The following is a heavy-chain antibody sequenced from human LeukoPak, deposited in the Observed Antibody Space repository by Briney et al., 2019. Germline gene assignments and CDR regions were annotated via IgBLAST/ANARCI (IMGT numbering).Heavy chain of an antibody. D-gene: IGHD6-13*01. CDR1: GFTVSSNY. Sequence: GGSLRLSCAASGFTVSSNYMSWVRQAPGEGLEWVSVIYSCGSTYYADSVKGRFTISRDNSKNTLYLQMNSLRAEDTAVYYCARGQYSSSWYACEYYYYGMDVWGQGTTVTVSS. CDR3: ARGQYSSSWYACEYYYYGMDV. J-gene: IGHJ6*02. V-gene: IGHV3-66*03. CDR2: IYSCGST.